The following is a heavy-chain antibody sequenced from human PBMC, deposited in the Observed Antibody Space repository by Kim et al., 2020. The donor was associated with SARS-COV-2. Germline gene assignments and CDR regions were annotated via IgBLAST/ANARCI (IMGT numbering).Heavy chain of an antibody. D-gene: IGHD6-25*01. CDR2: IKHDGSET. CDR3: ARDPLGLAAANTGKTAC. V-gene: IGHV3-7*01. Sequence: GGSLRLSCAASGFTFRNYWMSWFRQAPGKGLEWVANIKHDGSETYYVDSVKGRFTISRDNAENSLYLQMNSLRAEDTAMYYCARDPLGLAAANTGKTACWGQGVLVTVSS. J-gene: IGHJ4*02. CDR1: GFTFRNYW.